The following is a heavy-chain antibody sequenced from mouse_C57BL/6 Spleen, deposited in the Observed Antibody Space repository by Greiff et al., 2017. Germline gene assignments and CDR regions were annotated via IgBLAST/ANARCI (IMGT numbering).Heavy chain of an antibody. V-gene: IGHV10-1*01. CDR2: IRSKSNNYAT. CDR1: GFSFNTYA. CDR3: VRDDYGAMDY. Sequence: EVKLMESGGGLVQPKGSLKLSCAASGFSFNTYAMNWVRQAPGKGLEWVARIRSKSNNYATYYADSVKDRFTISRDDSESMLYLQMNNLKTEDTAMYYCVRDDYGAMDYWGQGTSVTVSS. J-gene: IGHJ4*01.